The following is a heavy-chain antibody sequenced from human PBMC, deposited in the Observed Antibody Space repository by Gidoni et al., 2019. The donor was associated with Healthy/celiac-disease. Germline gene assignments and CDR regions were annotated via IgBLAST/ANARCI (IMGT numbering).Heavy chain of an antibody. D-gene: IGHD2-2*01. J-gene: IGHJ4*02. CDR3: AKDKFFDSSTLFDY. V-gene: IGHV3-9*01. Sequence: EVQLVESGGGLVRPGRSLILSCAASGCTFDDYAMPWVRQAPGKGLEWVSVISWNSGSIGYADSVKGRFTISRDNAKNSLYLQMNSLRAEDTALYYCAKDKFFDSSTLFDYWGQGTLVTVSS. CDR2: ISWNSGSI. CDR1: GCTFDDYA.